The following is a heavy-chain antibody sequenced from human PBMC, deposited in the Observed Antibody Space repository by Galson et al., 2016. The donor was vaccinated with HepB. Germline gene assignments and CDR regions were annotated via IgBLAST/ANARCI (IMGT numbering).Heavy chain of an antibody. CDR3: ASHLGGSSLDPFDI. Sequence: SLRLPCAASGFTFSSDAMSWVRQAPEKGLEWVPGISASGAGTYYAGSVKGRFTVSRDKSKNTLFLNMISLRAEDTASYYCASHLGGSSLDPFDIWGRGTMVTVSS. D-gene: IGHD3-16*01. J-gene: IGHJ3*02. V-gene: IGHV3-23*01. CDR2: ISASGAGT. CDR1: GFTFSSDA.